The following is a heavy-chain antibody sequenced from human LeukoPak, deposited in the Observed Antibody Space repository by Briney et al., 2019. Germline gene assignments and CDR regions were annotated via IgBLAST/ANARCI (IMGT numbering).Heavy chain of an antibody. Sequence: GGSLRLSCAASRFTFSSYAMSWVRPAPGKGLEWVSAISGSGGSTYYADSVKGRFTISRDNSKNTLYLQMNSLRAEDTAVYYCAKAGWFGELSDAFDIWGQGTMVTVSS. CDR2: ISGSGGST. J-gene: IGHJ3*02. D-gene: IGHD3-10*01. CDR1: RFTFSSYA. CDR3: AKAGWFGELSDAFDI. V-gene: IGHV3-23*01.